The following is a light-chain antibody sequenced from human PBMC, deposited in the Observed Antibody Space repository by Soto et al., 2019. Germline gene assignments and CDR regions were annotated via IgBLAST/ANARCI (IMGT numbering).Light chain of an antibody. CDR2: EVN. CDR1: SSDVGAYNY. V-gene: IGLV2-14*01. CDR3: SSYTSTSTPYV. J-gene: IGLJ1*01. Sequence: QSALTQPASVSGSPGQSITISCTGTSSDVGAYNYVSWYQHHPGKAPELLIFEVNNRPSGVSNRFSASKSGSTASLTISGLQVEDEGDYYCSSYTSTSTPYVFGTGTKLTVL.